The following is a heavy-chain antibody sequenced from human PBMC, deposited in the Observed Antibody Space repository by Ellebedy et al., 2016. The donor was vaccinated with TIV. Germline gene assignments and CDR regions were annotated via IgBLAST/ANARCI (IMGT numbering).Heavy chain of an antibody. D-gene: IGHD2-15*01. V-gene: IGHV1-18*01. J-gene: IGHJ4*02. CDR2: ISAYNGNT. CDR3: AREGVEANVGGLNYFDY. CDR1: GYTFTSYG. Sequence: ASVKVSCXASGYTFTSYGISWVRQAPGQGLEWMGWISAYNGNTNYAQKLQGRVTMTTDTSTSTAYMELRSLRSDDTAVYYCAREGVEANVGGLNYFDYWGQGTLVTVSS.